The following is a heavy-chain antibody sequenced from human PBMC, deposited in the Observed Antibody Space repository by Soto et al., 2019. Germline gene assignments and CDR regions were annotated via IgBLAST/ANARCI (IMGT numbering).Heavy chain of an antibody. Sequence: QVQLVESGGGVVQPGRSLRLSCAASGFTFSSYGMHWVRQAPGKGLEWVAVIWYDGSNKYYADSVKGRFAISRDNSRNTLYLQMNRRRAEDTAVYACVRPMTGIAGFFDSWGQGTLVTVSS. CDR2: IWYDGSNK. J-gene: IGHJ4*02. V-gene: IGHV3-33*01. CDR1: GFTFSSYG. CDR3: VRPMTGIAGFFDS. D-gene: IGHD6-13*01.